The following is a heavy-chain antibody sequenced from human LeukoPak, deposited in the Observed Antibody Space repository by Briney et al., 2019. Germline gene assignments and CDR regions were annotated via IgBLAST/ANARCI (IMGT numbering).Heavy chain of an antibody. V-gene: IGHV1-18*01. J-gene: IGHJ3*02. CDR2: ISAYNGNT. D-gene: IGHD1-1*01. CDR1: GYTFTSYG. CDR3: ARDVAGGGGQLERLGINAFDI. Sequence: GASVKVSCKASGYTFTSYGISWVRQAPGQGLEWMGWISAYNGNTNYAQKLQSRVTMTTDTSTSTAYMELRSLRSDDTAVYYCARDVAGGGGQLERLGINAFDIWGQGTMVTVSS.